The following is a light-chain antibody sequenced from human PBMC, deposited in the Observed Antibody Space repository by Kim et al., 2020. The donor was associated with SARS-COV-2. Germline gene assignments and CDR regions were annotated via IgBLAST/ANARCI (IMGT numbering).Light chain of an antibody. CDR2: GAS. V-gene: IGKV3-15*01. CDR3: QQYYNWPPFT. J-gene: IGKJ2*01. Sequence: EIVMTQSPATLSVSPGERATLSCRASESIANTVAWYQQKPGQAPRLLISGASTRATGIPARFSGSGSGTEFTLTISSLQSEDSAVYYCQQYYNWPPFTFGQGTKLEI. CDR1: ESIANT.